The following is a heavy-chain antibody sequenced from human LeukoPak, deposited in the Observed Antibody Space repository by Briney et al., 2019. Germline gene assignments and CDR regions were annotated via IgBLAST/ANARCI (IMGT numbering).Heavy chain of an antibody. J-gene: IGHJ4*02. D-gene: IGHD6-13*01. CDR3: ARSYSSSWYSFDY. CDR1: GFTFSSYW. Sequence: GVLRLSCAASGFTFSSYWMHWVRQAPGKGLVWVSRINSDGSSTSYADSVKGRFTISRDNAKNTLYLQMNSLRAEDTAVYYCARSYSSSWYSFDYWGQGTLVTVSS. CDR2: INSDGSST. V-gene: IGHV3-74*01.